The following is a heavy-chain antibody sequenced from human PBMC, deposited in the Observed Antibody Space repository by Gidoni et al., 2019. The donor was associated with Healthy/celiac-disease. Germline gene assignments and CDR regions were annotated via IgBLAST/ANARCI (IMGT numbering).Heavy chain of an antibody. CDR1: GFTFSSYS. D-gene: IGHD6-13*01. J-gene: IGHJ4*02. CDR3: ARDKGIAAAVLDY. Sequence: EVQLVESGGGLVKPGGSLRLSCAASGFTFSSYSMNWVRQAPEKGLEWVSSISSSSSYIYYADSVKGRFTISRDNAKNSLYLQMNSLRAEDTAVYYCARDKGIAAAVLDYWGQGTLVTVSS. V-gene: IGHV3-21*01. CDR2: ISSSSSYI.